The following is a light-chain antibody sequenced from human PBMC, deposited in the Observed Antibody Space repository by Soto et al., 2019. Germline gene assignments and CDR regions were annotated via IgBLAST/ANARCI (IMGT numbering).Light chain of an antibody. J-gene: IGLJ1*01. V-gene: IGLV2-11*01. CDR3: CSYAGRYTYV. CDR1: SADVSSSNF. CDR2: DVN. Sequence: QSALTQPASVSGSPGQSITISCTGISADVSSSNFVSWYQHRPGKAPKVMIFDVNKRPSGVPDRFSGSKSGNTASLTISGLQAEDEADYYCCSYAGRYTYVFGTGTKLTVL.